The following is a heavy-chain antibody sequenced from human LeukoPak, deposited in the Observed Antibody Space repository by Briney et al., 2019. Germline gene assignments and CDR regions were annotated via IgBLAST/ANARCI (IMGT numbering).Heavy chain of an antibody. CDR1: GFTFSSYA. Sequence: PGGSLRLSCAASGFTFSSYAMHWVRRAPGKGLEWVAVISDDGNDKYHADSVKGRFTISRDNSKNTLYLQMNSLRAEDTAVYYCARDQHYDSSGSDAFDIWGQGTIVTVSS. J-gene: IGHJ3*02. CDR2: ISDDGNDK. D-gene: IGHD3-22*01. V-gene: IGHV3-30-3*01. CDR3: ARDQHYDSSGSDAFDI.